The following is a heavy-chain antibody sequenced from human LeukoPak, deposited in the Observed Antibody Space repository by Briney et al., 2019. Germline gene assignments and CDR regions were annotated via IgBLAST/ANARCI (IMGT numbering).Heavy chain of an antibody. CDR2: VFYAGST. D-gene: IGHD5-18*01. CDR3: ASGERGYSYGPCDY. Sequence: PSETLSLTCTVSGGSIRSSYSSWIRQPPGKGLEWIGYVFYAGSTTYNPSLKRRVTTSIDTSKNQFSLKLNSVTAADTAVYYCASGERGYSYGPCDYWGQGILVTVFS. J-gene: IGHJ4*02. CDR1: GGSIRSSY. V-gene: IGHV4-59*08.